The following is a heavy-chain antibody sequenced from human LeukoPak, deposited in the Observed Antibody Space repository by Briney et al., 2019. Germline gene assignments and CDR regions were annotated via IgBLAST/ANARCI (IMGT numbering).Heavy chain of an antibody. Sequence: GGSLRLSCAASGFTFSDYYMSWIRQAPGKGLEWVSYISSSGSTIYYADSVKGRFTISRDNAKNSLYLQMNSLRAEDTAVYYCARRRFLEWLLLVGAFDIWGQGTMVTV. CDR1: GFTFSDYY. CDR2: ISSSGSTI. J-gene: IGHJ3*02. V-gene: IGHV3-11*01. D-gene: IGHD3-3*01. CDR3: ARRRFLEWLLLVGAFDI.